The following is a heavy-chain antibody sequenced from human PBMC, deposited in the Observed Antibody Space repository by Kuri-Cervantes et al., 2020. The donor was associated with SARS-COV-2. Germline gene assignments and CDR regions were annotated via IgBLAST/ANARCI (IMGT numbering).Heavy chain of an antibody. CDR2: IIPILGTA. J-gene: IGHJ3*02. CDR3: ASRRGYSYGIAVGDAFDI. Sequence: SVKVSCKASGGTFSSYAISWVRQAPGQGLEWMGRIIPILGTANYAQKFQGRVTITADKSTSTAYMELSSLRPEDTAVYYCASRRGYSYGIAVGDAFDIWGQGTMVTVSS. V-gene: IGHV1-69*04. CDR1: GGTFSSYA. D-gene: IGHD5-18*01.